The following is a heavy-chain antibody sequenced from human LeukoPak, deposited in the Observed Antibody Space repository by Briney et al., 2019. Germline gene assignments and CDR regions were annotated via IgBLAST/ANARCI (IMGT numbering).Heavy chain of an antibody. CDR2: ISHSGAST. CDR1: GLTFSDSY. CDR3: ARLTDSFVDY. Sequence: GGSLRLSCAVSGLTFSDSYMAWIRQAPRKGLEWLSYISHSGASTYHANSVKGRFTISRDNAKNSLYLQMNSLRDEDTAMYFCARLTDSFVDYWGRGTLVTVSS. V-gene: IGHV3-11*01. J-gene: IGHJ4*02. D-gene: IGHD5-18*01.